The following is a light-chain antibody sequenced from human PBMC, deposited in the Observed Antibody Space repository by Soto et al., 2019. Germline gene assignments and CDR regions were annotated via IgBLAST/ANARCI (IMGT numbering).Light chain of an antibody. CDR2: EGS. V-gene: IGLV2-23*01. J-gene: IGLJ1*01. CDR3: CSYAGSSTYV. CDR1: SSDVGSYNL. Sequence: QSALTQPDSVSGSPGQSITISCTGTSSDVGSYNLVSWYQHHSGKAPKLMVYEGSKRPSGVSNRFSGSKSGNTASLTISGLQAEDEADYYCCSYAGSSTYVFGTGTKVTVL.